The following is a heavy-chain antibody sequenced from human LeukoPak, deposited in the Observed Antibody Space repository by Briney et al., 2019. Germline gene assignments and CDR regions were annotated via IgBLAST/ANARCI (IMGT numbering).Heavy chain of an antibody. D-gene: IGHD3-10*02. Sequence: GSLRLSCAASGFTVSSSYMSWGRQAPGKGLEWVSYISSSGSTIYYADSVKGRFTISRDNAKNSLYLQMNSLRAEDTAVYYCAELGITMIGGVWGKGTTVTISS. CDR3: AELGITMIGGV. V-gene: IGHV3-48*04. CDR1: GFTVSSSY. CDR2: ISSSGSTI. J-gene: IGHJ6*04.